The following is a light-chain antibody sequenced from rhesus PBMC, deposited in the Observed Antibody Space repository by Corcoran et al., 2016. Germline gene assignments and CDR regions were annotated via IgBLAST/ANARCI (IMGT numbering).Light chain of an antibody. CDR2: EVS. J-gene: IGKJ1*01. V-gene: IGKV2-104*02. Sequence: DIVMTQTPLSLPVNPGEPASISCRSSQSLLDREDGNTYLAWYLPEPGQSPQILIYEVSNRASGVPDRCSGSGSDTDVTLKISRVEAEDVGVYYCMQSLEFPWTFGQGTKVEIK. CDR1: QSLLDREDGNTY. CDR3: MQSLEFPWT.